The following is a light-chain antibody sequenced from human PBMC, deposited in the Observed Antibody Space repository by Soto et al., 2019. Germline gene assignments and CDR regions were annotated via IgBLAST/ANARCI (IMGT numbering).Light chain of an antibody. CDR3: GXXDSSLSAVV. CDR1: SSNIGNNY. J-gene: IGLJ2*01. CDR2: DNN. Sequence: QSVLTQPPSVSAAPGQKVTISCSGSSSNIGNNYVSWYQQLPGTAPKLLIYDNNKRPSGIPDRFSGSKSGTSATLGITGLQTGDEADYXCGXXDSSLSAVVFGGGTKLTVL. V-gene: IGLV1-51*01.